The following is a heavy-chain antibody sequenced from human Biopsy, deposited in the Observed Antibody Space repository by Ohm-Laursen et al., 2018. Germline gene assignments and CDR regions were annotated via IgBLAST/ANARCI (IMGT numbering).Heavy chain of an antibody. V-gene: IGHV4-34*01. CDR1: GESFNGYY. CDR2: INHSGRT. CDR3: ARLTGDYIWGNWRINHDPFDI. Sequence: SETLSLTWAVYGESFNGYYWSWIRQTPGKGLEWIGEINHSGRTNYNPSLKSRVTISVDTSKNQFSLNLSSVTAADTAVYYCARLTGDYIWGNWRINHDPFDIWDQGTSVTVSS. D-gene: IGHD3-16*01. J-gene: IGHJ3*02.